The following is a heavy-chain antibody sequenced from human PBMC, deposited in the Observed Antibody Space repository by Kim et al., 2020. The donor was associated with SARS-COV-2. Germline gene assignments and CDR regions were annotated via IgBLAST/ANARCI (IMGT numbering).Heavy chain of an antibody. CDR2: ISYDGSNK. D-gene: IGHD2-8*01. CDR1: GFTFSSYA. Sequence: GGSLRLSCAASGFTFSSYAMHWVRQAPGKGLEWVAVISYDGSNKYYADSVKGRFTISRDNSKNTLYLQMNSLRAEDTAVYYCARGPGGRSLTLTFDYWGQGTLVTVSS. CDR3: ARGPGGRSLTLTFDY. V-gene: IGHV3-30*04. J-gene: IGHJ4*02.